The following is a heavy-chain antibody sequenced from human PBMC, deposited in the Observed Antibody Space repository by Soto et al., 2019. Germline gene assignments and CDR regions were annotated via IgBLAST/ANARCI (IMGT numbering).Heavy chain of an antibody. J-gene: IGHJ4*02. CDR3: ARAGDYYDSSGYSTYFAY. D-gene: IGHD3-22*01. CDR1: GGSISSGDYY. V-gene: IGHV4-30-4*01. Sequence: SETLSLTCTVSGGSISSGDYYWSWIRQPPGKGLEWIGYIYYSGSTYYNPSLKSRVTISVDTSKNQFSLKLSSVTAADTAVYYCARAGDYYDSSGYSTYFAYWGQGTLVTVSS. CDR2: IYYSGST.